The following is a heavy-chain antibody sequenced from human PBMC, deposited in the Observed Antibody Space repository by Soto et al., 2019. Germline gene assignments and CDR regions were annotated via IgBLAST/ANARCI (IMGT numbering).Heavy chain of an antibody. CDR2: IYTSGST. V-gene: IGHV4-4*07. CDR3: AREGRGPDPTGWYYYYGMDV. Sequence: SETLSLTCTVSGGSISSYYWSWIRQPAGKGLEWIGRIYTSGSTNYNPSLKSRVTMSVDTSKNQFSLKLSSVTAADTAVYYCAREGRGPDPTGWYYYYGMDVWDQGTTVTVSS. CDR1: GGSISSYY. J-gene: IGHJ6*02. D-gene: IGHD2-15*01.